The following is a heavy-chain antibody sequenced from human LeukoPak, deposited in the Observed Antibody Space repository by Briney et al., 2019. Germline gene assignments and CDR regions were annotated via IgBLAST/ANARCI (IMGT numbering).Heavy chain of an antibody. CDR2: INWNGGST. CDR3: ATMGGGSYSEANVDY. V-gene: IGHV3-20*04. D-gene: IGHD1-26*01. J-gene: IGHJ4*02. CDR1: GFTFDDYG. Sequence: GGSLRLSCAASGFTFDDYGMSWVRQAPGKGLEWVSGINWNGGSTGYADSVKGRFTISRDNAKNSLYLQMNSLRAEDTALYYRATMGGGSYSEANVDYWGQGTLVTVSS.